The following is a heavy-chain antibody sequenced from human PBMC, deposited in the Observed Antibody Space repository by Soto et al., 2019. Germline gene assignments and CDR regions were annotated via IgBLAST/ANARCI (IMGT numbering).Heavy chain of an antibody. Sequence: SETLSLTCAVYGGSFSGYYWSWIRQPPGKGLEWIGEINHSGSTNYNPSLKSRVTISVDTSKNQFSLKLSSVTAADTAVYYCARPAVAGTWGYYYYGMDVWGQGTTVT. V-gene: IGHV4-34*01. CDR1: GGSFSGYY. CDR3: ARPAVAGTWGYYYYGMDV. D-gene: IGHD6-19*01. J-gene: IGHJ6*02. CDR2: INHSGST.